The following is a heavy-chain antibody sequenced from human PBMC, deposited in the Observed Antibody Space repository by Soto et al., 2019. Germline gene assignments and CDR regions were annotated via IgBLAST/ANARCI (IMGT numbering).Heavy chain of an antibody. D-gene: IGHD3-3*01. Sequence: GGSLRLSCAASGFTFSSYAMSWVRQAPGKGLEWVSAISGSGGSTYYADSVKGRFTISRDNSKNTLYLQMNSLRAEDTAVYYCAKGITIFGVALVPGMDVWGQGTTVTVSS. J-gene: IGHJ6*02. V-gene: IGHV3-23*01. CDR3: AKGITIFGVALVPGMDV. CDR1: GFTFSSYA. CDR2: ISGSGGST.